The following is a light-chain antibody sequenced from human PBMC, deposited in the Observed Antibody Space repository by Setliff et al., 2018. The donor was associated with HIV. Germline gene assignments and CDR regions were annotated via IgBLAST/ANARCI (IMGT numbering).Light chain of an antibody. CDR2: ANS. CDR3: QSYDTTLSASV. J-gene: IGLJ3*02. CDR1: SSDIGAGYA. Sequence: QSALTQPTSVSGAPGQRITISCTGSSSDIGAGYAVHWYQQLPGTAPRLLIYANSNRPSGVPDRFSGSKSATSASLAITGLQAEDEADYYCQSYDTTLSASVFGGGTKVTVL. V-gene: IGLV1-40*01.